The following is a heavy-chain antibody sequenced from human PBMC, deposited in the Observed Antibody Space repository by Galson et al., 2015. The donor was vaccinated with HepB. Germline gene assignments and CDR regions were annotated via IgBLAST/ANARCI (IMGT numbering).Heavy chain of an antibody. Sequence: SVKVSCKASGGTFSSYTISWVRQAPGQGLEWMGRIIPILGIANYAQKFQGRVTITADKSTSTAYMELSSLRSEDTAVYYCARSASYGDYRFWGQGTLVTVSS. CDR2: IIPILGIA. V-gene: IGHV1-69*02. CDR1: GGTFSSYT. CDR3: ARSASYGDYRF. D-gene: IGHD4-17*01. J-gene: IGHJ4*02.